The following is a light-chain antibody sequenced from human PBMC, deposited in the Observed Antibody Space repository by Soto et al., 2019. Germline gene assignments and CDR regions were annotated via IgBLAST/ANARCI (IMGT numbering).Light chain of an antibody. Sequence: DIQMTQSPSTLSASVGDRVTITCRASQSISSWLAWYQQKPGKAPKLLIYDASTLESGFPARFSGSGSGTEFTLTLSSLQPDDFAAYYCQQYKSYSGTFGQGTTVEIK. CDR2: DAS. V-gene: IGKV1-5*01. J-gene: IGKJ1*01. CDR1: QSISSW. CDR3: QQYKSYSGT.